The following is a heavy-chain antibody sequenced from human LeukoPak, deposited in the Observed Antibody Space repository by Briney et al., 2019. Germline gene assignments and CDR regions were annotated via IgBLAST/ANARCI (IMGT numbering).Heavy chain of an antibody. D-gene: IGHD1-14*01. Sequence: ASVKVSCKPSGYPFTTWEINWVRQAAGKGLEGMEWVHPNSGNTAYAQKFQGRVTMTRDTSISTAYMELSGLRFDDTAVYFCARGPRNDPWGQGTLVTVSS. CDR1: GYPFTTWE. V-gene: IGHV1-8*01. CDR3: ARGPRNDP. CDR2: VHPNSGNT. J-gene: IGHJ5*02.